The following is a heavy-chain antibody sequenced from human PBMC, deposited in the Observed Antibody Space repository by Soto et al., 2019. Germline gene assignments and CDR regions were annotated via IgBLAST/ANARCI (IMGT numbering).Heavy chain of an antibody. CDR1: GFTFSDDY. V-gene: IGHV3-11*01. J-gene: IGHJ3*02. Sequence: GGSLRLSCAASGFTFSDDYMSWIRQAPGKGLEWVSYISSSGSTIYYADSVKGRFTISRDNAKNSLYLQMNSLRAEDTAVYYCARSGSEYTIGNFADAFDIWGQGTMVTVSS. D-gene: IGHD6-6*01. CDR3: ARSGSEYTIGNFADAFDI. CDR2: ISSSGSTI.